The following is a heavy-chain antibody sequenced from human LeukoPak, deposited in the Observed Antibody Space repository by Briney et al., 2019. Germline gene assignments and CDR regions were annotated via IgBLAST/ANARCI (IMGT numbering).Heavy chain of an antibody. Sequence: PSETLSLTCTVSGGSTSSSSYYWGWIRQPPGKGLEWIGSIYYSGSTYYNPSLKSRVTISVDTSKNQFSLKLSSVTAADTAVYYCARGYSSSSSFDYWGQGTLVTVSS. V-gene: IGHV4-39*07. CDR1: GGSTSSSSYY. J-gene: IGHJ4*02. CDR2: IYYSGST. D-gene: IGHD6-6*01. CDR3: ARGYSSSSSFDY.